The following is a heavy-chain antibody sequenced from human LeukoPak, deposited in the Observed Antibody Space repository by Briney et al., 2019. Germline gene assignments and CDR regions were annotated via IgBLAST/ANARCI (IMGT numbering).Heavy chain of an antibody. V-gene: IGHV4-39*01. CDR3: SRHYYDGRAYSPTGV. J-gene: IGHJ4*02. CDR2: IYYSGIT. CDR1: GCSVSSSSSY. Sequence: SETLSLTCTVSGCSVSSSSSYWGWIRQPPGKGLEWIGSIYYSGITYYNPSLKSRVAISIDSSKNQFSLRLSSVTAADAAVYFCSRHYYDGRAYSPTGVWGQGTPVTVSS. D-gene: IGHD3-22*01.